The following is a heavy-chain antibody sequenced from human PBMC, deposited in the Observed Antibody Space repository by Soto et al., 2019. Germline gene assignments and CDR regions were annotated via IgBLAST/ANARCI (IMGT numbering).Heavy chain of an antibody. CDR2: IWYDGSQK. Sequence: QVQLVESGGGVVQPGRSLRLSCAASGFSFSKYGMHWVRQAPGKGLEWVAVIWYDGSQKYYGDSVKGRFTISRDNSKNTLYLQMNSLRVEVTAVYYCARTGDLSFFLDSWGQGTLVTVSS. CDR1: GFSFSKYG. D-gene: IGHD3-16*01. V-gene: IGHV3-33*01. CDR3: ARTGDLSFFLDS. J-gene: IGHJ4*02.